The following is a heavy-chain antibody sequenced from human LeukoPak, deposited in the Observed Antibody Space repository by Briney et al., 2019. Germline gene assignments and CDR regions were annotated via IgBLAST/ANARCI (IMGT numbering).Heavy chain of an antibody. J-gene: IGHJ6*02. CDR1: GGTFSSYA. Sequence: ASVEVSCKASGGTFSSYAISWVRQAPGQGLEWMGRIIPILGIANYAQKFQGRVAITADKSTSTAYMELSSLRSEDTAVYYCARSHPTMVRGVKFYYYGIDVWGQGTPVTVSS. V-gene: IGHV1-69*04. CDR2: IIPILGIA. D-gene: IGHD3-10*01. CDR3: ARSHPTMVRGVKFYYYGIDV.